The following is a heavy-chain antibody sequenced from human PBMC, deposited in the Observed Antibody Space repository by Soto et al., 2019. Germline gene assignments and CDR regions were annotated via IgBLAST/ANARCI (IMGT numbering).Heavy chain of an antibody. Sequence: QVQLVESGGGVVQPGRSLRLSSAASGFTFSSYAMHWVRQAPGKGLEWVAVISDDGRNKYYADSGNGRLTISRDNSKNTLYLQMNSLRAEDTAVYYCARDQAARYDNLKPVYYFDYWGQGALVTVSS. V-gene: IGHV3-30*04. J-gene: IGHJ4*02. CDR3: ARDQAARYDNLKPVYYFDY. D-gene: IGHD3-9*01. CDR2: ISDDGRNK. CDR1: GFTFSSYA.